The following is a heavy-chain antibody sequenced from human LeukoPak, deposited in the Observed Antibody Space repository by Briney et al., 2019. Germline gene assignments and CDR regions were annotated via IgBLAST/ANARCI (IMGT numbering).Heavy chain of an antibody. V-gene: IGHV1-2*06. CDR1: GYTFTGYY. Sequence: ASVKVSCKASGYTFTGYYMHWVRQAPGQGLEWMGRINPNSGGTNYAQKFQGRVTMTRDTSISTAYMELSRLRSDDTAVYYCAGVTMVRGVIIPYDYWGQGTLVTVSS. CDR2: INPNSGGT. J-gene: IGHJ4*02. D-gene: IGHD3-10*01. CDR3: AGVTMVRGVIIPYDY.